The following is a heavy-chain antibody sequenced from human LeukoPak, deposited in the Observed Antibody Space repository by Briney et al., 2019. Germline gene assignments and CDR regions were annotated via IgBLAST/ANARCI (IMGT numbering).Heavy chain of an antibody. CDR1: GLTFSSYC. J-gene: IGHJ5*02. V-gene: IGHV3-74*01. CDR3: ARDYASVPAAIWGNWFDP. CDR2: IRSDGSST. Sequence: PGGSLRLSCAASGLTFSSYCMHWVRQAPGKGLVWVSRIRSDGSSTTYADSVKGRFTISRDNAKNTLYLQMNSLRAEDTAVYYCARDYASVPAAIWGNWFDPWGQGTLVTVSS. D-gene: IGHD2-2*01.